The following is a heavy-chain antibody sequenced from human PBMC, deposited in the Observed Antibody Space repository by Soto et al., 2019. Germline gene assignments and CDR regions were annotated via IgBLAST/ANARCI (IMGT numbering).Heavy chain of an antibody. CDR1: GGSISSGGYS. CDR3: ARVPGL. CDR2: IYHSGST. J-gene: IGHJ4*02. V-gene: IGHV4-30-2*01. Sequence: QLQLQESGSGLVKPSQTLSLTCAVSGGSISSGGYSWSWIRQPPGKGLEWIGYIYHSGSTYYNPSLKSRVTTSVDRAKNRCSLKLSSVTAAVMAVYYCARVPGLWGQGTRVTVFS.